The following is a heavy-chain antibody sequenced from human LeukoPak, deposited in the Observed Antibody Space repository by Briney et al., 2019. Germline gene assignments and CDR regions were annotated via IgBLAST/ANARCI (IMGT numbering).Heavy chain of an antibody. Sequence: PGGSLRLSCAASGFTFSSYSMNWVRQAPGKGLEWVSTISGNDITTYYADSVRGRFTISRDNSKNTLFLQMNSLRAEDTAVYYCARTIYFDYWGQGTLVTVSS. CDR3: ARTIYFDY. CDR1: GFTFSSYS. D-gene: IGHD1-7*01. V-gene: IGHV3-23*01. CDR2: ISGNDITT. J-gene: IGHJ4*02.